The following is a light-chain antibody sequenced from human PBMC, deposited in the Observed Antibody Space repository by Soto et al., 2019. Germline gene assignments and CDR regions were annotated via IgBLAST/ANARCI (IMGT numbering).Light chain of an antibody. CDR2: EVT. Sequence: QSLLPHPASFSGSPGQSISISCPGSPSDVGFYNYVSWYQQHPGKVPKLIIYEVTNRPSGVSNRFSGSKSGNTASLTISGLQAGDEADYYCCSYPTTSTLIFGSGTKVTVL. J-gene: IGLJ1*01. V-gene: IGLV2-14*01. CDR3: CSYPTTSTLI. CDR1: PSDVGFYNY.